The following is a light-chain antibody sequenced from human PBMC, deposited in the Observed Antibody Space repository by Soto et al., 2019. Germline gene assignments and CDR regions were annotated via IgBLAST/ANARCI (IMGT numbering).Light chain of an antibody. Sequence: QSALTQPASVSGSPGQSITISCTGTSSDVGSYNLVSWYQQHPGKAPKLMIYEVSKRPSGVSNRFSGSKSGNTASLTISGLRAEDDADYYCCSYAGSSTFYVFGTGTKLTVL. CDR2: EVS. V-gene: IGLV2-23*02. CDR1: SSDVGSYNL. CDR3: CSYAGSSTFYV. J-gene: IGLJ1*01.